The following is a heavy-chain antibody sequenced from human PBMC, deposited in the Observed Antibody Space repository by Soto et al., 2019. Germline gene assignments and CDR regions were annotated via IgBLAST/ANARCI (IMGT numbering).Heavy chain of an antibody. Sequence: QVQLVQSGAEVKRPGSSVKVSCKASGGTFSSYPISWLREAPGQVLEWMGGTNGKLVTGNYAKKFRGRITITTDIYTTTAYMELSSLTSEDTAVYYCARRDSHGYFRYFDNWGQGTLVTVSS. J-gene: IGHJ4*02. V-gene: IGHV1-69*06. CDR2: TNGKLVTG. D-gene: IGHD4-17*01. CDR3: ARRDSHGYFRYFDN. CDR1: GGTFSSYP.